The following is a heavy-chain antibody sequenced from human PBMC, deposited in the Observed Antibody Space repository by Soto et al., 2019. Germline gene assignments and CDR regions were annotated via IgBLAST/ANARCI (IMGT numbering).Heavy chain of an antibody. D-gene: IGHD2-2*01. CDR1: GGTFGSYA. J-gene: IGHJ6*02. V-gene: IGHV1-69*01. Sequence: QVQLVQSGAEVQKPGSSVKVSCKASGGTFGSYAISWVRQAPGQWLEWMGGIIPIPGTANYAQKFQGRVTIAADESTSTAYMELSSLRSEDTAVYYCARSQGSSTSLEIYYYYYYGMDVWGQGTTVTVSS. CDR2: IIPIPGTA. CDR3: ARSQGSSTSLEIYYYYYYGMDV.